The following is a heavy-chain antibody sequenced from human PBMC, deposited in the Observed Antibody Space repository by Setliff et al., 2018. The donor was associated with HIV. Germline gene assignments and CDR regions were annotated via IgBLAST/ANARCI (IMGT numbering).Heavy chain of an antibody. D-gene: IGHD1-26*01. Sequence: GSLRLSCTGSEFNFNAYAMSWVRQAPGRGLEWVGLIRENAYGGTTEHAASVRGRFTISRDDSKNTLYLQMNSLKTEDTAVYYCITDRLPGGGTYYTGFLGYWGLGTLVTVSS. CDR3: ITDRLPGGGTYYTGFLGY. CDR2: IRENAYGGTT. V-gene: IGHV3-49*04. J-gene: IGHJ4*02. CDR1: EFNFNAYA.